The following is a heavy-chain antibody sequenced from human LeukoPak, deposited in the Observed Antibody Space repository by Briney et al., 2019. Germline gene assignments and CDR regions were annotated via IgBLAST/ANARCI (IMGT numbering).Heavy chain of an antibody. CDR1: GFTFSSYA. D-gene: IGHD3-9*01. V-gene: IGHV3-23*01. Sequence: PGGSLRLSCAASGFTFSSYAMSWVRQAPGKGLEWVSAISGSGGSTYYADSVKGRFTISRDNPKNTLYLQMNSLRAEDTAVYYCAKSERYFDWLPRPGFDYWGQGTLVTVSS. J-gene: IGHJ4*02. CDR3: AKSERYFDWLPRPGFDY. CDR2: ISGSGGST.